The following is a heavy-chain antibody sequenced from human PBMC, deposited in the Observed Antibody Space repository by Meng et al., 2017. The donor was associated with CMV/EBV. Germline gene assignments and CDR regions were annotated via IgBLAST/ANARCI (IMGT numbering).Heavy chain of an antibody. CDR3: ARRYNWNDGSWGIVVGEDWTPTNYYYYGMDV. Sequence: GESLKISCAASGSTFSSYSMNWVRQAPGKGLEWVSSISSSSSYIYYADSVKGQFTISRDNAKNSLYLQMNSLRAEDTAVYYCARRYNWNDGSWGIVVGEDWTPTNYYYYGMDVWGQGTTVTVSS. V-gene: IGHV3-21*01. CDR2: ISSSSSYI. CDR1: GSTFSSYS. J-gene: IGHJ6*02. D-gene: IGHD1-1*01.